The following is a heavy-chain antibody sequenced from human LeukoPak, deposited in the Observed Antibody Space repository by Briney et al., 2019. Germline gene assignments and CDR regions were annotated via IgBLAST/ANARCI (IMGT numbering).Heavy chain of an antibody. J-gene: IGHJ4*02. CDR3: TTRISPF. V-gene: IGHV3-49*03. Sequence: GGSLRLSCTASGFTFGDYAMSWIRQAPGKGLEWVGFIRSKAYGETADYAASVKGRFTISRDDSKAIAYLQMNSLKTEDTAVYYCTTRISPFWGQGTLVTVSS. CDR2: IRSKAYGETA. CDR1: GFTFGDYA.